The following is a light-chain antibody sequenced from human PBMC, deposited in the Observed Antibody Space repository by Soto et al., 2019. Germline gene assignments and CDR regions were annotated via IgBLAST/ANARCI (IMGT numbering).Light chain of an antibody. V-gene: IGKV3-15*01. CDR3: QQYNNWPRT. J-gene: IGKJ1*01. CDR1: QSISSD. Sequence: LAMTQSPATLSVSPGERATLSCRASQSISSDLAWYQEEPGQAPRLIIYAASISATGIPARFSGSGSGTEFTLTISSLQSEDCAVYYCQQYNNWPRTFGQGTKV. CDR2: AAS.